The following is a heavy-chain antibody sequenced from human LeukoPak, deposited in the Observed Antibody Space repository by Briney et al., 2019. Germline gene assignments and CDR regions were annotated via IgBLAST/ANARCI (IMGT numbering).Heavy chain of an antibody. V-gene: IGHV3-33*01. CDR3: ARELPPLEKYYFDY. CDR2: IWYDGSNK. D-gene: IGHD3-3*01. Sequence: GGSLRLSCAASGFTFRSYGMHWVRQAPGKGQQWVAVIWYDGSNKYYADSVKGRFTISRDNSKNTLSLQMNSLRAEDTAVYYCARELPPLEKYYFDYWGQGTLVTVSS. CDR1: GFTFRSYG. J-gene: IGHJ4*02.